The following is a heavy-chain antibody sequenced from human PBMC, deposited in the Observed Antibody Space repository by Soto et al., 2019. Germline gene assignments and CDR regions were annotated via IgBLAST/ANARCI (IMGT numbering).Heavy chain of an antibody. Sequence: PSETLSLTCTVSGGSISSYYWSWIRQPPGKGLEWIGDIYYRGSTKYNPPLKSRVTISVDTSKNQFSLKLSSVIDSDTGVFYGARARIPVWFDYWGQGTLVTVSS. D-gene: IGHD5-18*01. J-gene: IGHJ4*02. CDR1: GGSISSYY. CDR2: IYYRGST. V-gene: IGHV4-59*01. CDR3: ARARIPVWFDY.